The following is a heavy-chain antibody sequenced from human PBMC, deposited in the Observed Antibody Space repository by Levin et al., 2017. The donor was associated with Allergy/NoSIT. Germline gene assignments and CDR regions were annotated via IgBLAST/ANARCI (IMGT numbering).Heavy chain of an antibody. CDR3: AKGVADDFWSGHSNDY. D-gene: IGHD3-3*01. J-gene: IGHJ4*02. CDR2: ISGRGDTR. V-gene: IGHV3-23*01. CDR1: GFIFNSYA. Sequence: HPGGSLRLSCSATGFIFNSYAISWVRQAPGKGLEFVAAISGRGDTRHYADSVKGRFTISRDTSNKTLYVFLHMNNLRRDDTAVYYCAKGVADDFWSGHSNDYWGQGTLVSVSS.